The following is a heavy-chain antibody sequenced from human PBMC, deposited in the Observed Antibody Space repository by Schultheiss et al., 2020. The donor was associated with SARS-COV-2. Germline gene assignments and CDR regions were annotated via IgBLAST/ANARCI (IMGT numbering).Heavy chain of an antibody. D-gene: IGHD6-19*01. CDR1: GGSISSGGYY. Sequence: SETLSLTCTVSGGSISSGGYYWSWIRQHPGKGLEWIGYIYYSGSTYYNPSLKSRVTISVDTSKNQFSLKLSSVTAADTAVYYCAIGLSSPYYFDYWGQGTLVTVSS. CDR2: IYYSGST. J-gene: IGHJ4*02. CDR3: AIGLSSPYYFDY. V-gene: IGHV4-31*03.